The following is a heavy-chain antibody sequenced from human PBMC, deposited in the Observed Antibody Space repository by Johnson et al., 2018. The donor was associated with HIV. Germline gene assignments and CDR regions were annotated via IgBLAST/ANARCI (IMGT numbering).Heavy chain of an antibody. Sequence: VQLVESGGGVVQPGTSLRLSCAASGFTFSSYGIHWVRQAPGKGLEWVAFIWHDGSSKYYADSVKGRFTISRDNSKNTLYLQMNSLRAEDTAVYYCARAPYYDILTGYDPGALDIWGQGTMVTVSA. J-gene: IGHJ3*02. D-gene: IGHD3-9*01. V-gene: IGHV3-33*01. CDR2: IWHDGSSK. CDR3: ARAPYYDILTGYDPGALDI. CDR1: GFTFSSYG.